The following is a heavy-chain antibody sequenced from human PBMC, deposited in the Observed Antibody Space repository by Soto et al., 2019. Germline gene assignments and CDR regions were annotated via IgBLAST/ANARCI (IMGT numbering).Heavy chain of an antibody. CDR1: GGSISSGDYY. CDR3: ARGQARSRWFDP. Sequence: QVQLQESGPGLVKPSQTLSLTCTVSGGSISSGDYYWSWIRQPPGKGLEWIGYIYYSGSTYYNPSLQSRVTISVDSSKSPFSLKLSSVPAADTAVYDCARGQARSRWFDPWGQGTLVTVSS. CDR2: IYYSGST. J-gene: IGHJ5*02. D-gene: IGHD6-6*01. V-gene: IGHV4-30-4*01.